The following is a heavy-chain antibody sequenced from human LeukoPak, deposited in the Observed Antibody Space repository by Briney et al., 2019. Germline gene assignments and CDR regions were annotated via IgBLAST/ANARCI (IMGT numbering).Heavy chain of an antibody. CDR2: ITGSSGWV. Sequence: PGGSLGLSCAASGFTFSSYAMSWVRQAPGKGLEWVSAITGSSGWVYYADSVKGRFTISRDNSKNTLYLQMNSLRAEDTAIYYCASGRWELLQDCWGQGTLVTVSS. CDR1: GFTFSSYA. V-gene: IGHV3-23*01. J-gene: IGHJ4*02. D-gene: IGHD1-26*01. CDR3: ASGRWELLQDC.